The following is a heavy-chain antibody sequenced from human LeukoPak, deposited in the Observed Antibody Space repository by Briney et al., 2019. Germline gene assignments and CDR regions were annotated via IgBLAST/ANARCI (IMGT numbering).Heavy chain of an antibody. CDR2: MNPNSGNT. V-gene: IGHV1-8*01. CDR1: GYTFTSYD. CDR3: ATEWLLDPYDAFDI. J-gene: IGHJ3*02. Sequence: GASVKVSCKASGYTFTSYDINWVRQATGQGLEWMGWMNPNSGNTGYAQKFQGRVTMTRNTSIGTAYMELSSLRSEDTAVYYCATEWLLDPYDAFDIWGQGTMVTVSS. D-gene: IGHD3-3*01.